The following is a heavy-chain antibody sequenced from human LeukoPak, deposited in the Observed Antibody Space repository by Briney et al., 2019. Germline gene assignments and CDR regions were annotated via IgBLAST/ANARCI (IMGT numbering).Heavy chain of an antibody. Sequence: GESLKISCKGSGYSFTSYWIGWVRQMPGKGLEWMGIIYPGDSDTRYSPSFQGQVTISADKSISTAYLQWSSLKASDTAMYYCARLLGGVARILGLDYWGQGTLVTVSS. CDR2: IYPGDSDT. J-gene: IGHJ4*02. CDR1: GYSFTSYW. D-gene: IGHD5-12*01. V-gene: IGHV5-51*01. CDR3: ARLLGGVARILGLDY.